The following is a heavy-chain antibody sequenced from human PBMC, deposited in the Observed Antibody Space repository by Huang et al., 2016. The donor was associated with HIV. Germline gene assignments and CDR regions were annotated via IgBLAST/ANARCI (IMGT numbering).Heavy chain of an antibody. CDR1: GGSISSHY. V-gene: IGHV4-59*11. Sequence: QVQLQESGPGLVKPSETLSLTCTVSGGSISSHYWSWIRQPPGTGLEWIGSIYYSGSTNYNPSRKSRVTISVDTSKNQFSLKLSSVTAADTAVYYCASNTAMVTGGAFDIWGQGTMVTVSS. CDR2: IYYSGST. CDR3: ASNTAMVTGGAFDI. D-gene: IGHD5-18*01. J-gene: IGHJ3*02.